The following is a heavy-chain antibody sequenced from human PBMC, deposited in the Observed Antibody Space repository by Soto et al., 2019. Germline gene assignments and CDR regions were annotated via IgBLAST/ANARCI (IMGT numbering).Heavy chain of an antibody. CDR1: GFTFSSFA. J-gene: IGHJ6*02. CDR3: ARAYYDFWSASPEDV. Sequence: QVQLVESGGGVVQPGRSLRLSCAASGFTFSSFALHWVRQAPGKGLECVAVMSYDGNNQYYADSVKGRFTLSRDHSMNTLYLQMNSLRAEDTAVYYCARAYYDFWSASPEDVCGQGTTVTVSS. V-gene: IGHV3-30-3*01. D-gene: IGHD3-3*01. CDR2: MSYDGNNQ.